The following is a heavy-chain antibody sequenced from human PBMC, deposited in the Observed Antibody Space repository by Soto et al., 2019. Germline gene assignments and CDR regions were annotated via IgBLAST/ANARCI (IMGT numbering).Heavy chain of an antibody. D-gene: IGHD1-26*01. CDR3: ARDGVGGTVFFGYLDY. V-gene: IGHV3-33*01. Sequence: LSCVVSESIFSGYGMHWVRQAPGKGLEWVAIIRYDGSNIYYADSVRGRFAISRDNSKNTLYLQMDSLRAEDTAVYYCARDGVGGTVFFGYLDYWGHGALVTVSS. J-gene: IGHJ4*01. CDR1: ESIFSGYG. CDR2: IRYDGSNI.